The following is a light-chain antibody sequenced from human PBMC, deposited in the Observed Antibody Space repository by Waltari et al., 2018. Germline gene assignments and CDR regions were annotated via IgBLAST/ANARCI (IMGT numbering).Light chain of an antibody. CDR1: SSDVGGYNY. Sequence: QSALTQPASVSGSPGQSITISCTGTSSDVGGYNYVSWYQQHPGEAPTFIIYDVSWPPSGVSNRFSGSKSGNTASLTISGLQPEDEADYYCSSYTSSNNRVFGGGTKLTVL. CDR2: DVS. J-gene: IGLJ3*02. V-gene: IGLV2-14*03. CDR3: SSYTSSNNRV.